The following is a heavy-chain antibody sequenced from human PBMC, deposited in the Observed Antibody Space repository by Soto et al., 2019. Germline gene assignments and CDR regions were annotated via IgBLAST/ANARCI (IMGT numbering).Heavy chain of an antibody. V-gene: IGHV4-30-2*01. Sequence: TVSRSSVVSGGSITIPEYTWSWIRQPPGKAPEWIGYVYHNGNAYPKPSLKSRVTISLDGAKNQFSLKMTSVTAADTGLYYCAARPYYYYGLDVWGQGTTFKVSS. CDR1: GGSITIPEYT. J-gene: IGHJ6*02. D-gene: IGHD3-10*01. CDR2: VYHNGNA. CDR3: AARPYYYYGLDV.